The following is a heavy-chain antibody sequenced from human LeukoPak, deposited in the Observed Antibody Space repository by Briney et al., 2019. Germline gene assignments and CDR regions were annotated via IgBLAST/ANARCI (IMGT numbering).Heavy chain of an antibody. CDR1: GGSFSGHY. Sequence: PSETLSLTCAVYGGSFSGHYWSWIRQPPGKGLEWIGEINHSGSTNYNPSLKSRVTISVDTSKNQFSLKLSSVTAADTAVYYCARSLDTAMVTYNYWGQGTLVTVSS. D-gene: IGHD5-18*01. V-gene: IGHV4-34*01. J-gene: IGHJ4*02. CDR3: ARSLDTAMVTYNY. CDR2: INHSGST.